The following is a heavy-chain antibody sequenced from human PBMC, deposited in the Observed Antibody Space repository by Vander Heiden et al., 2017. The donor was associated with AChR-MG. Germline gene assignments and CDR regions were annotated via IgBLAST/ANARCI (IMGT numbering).Heavy chain of an antibody. D-gene: IGHD6-19*01. CDR2: ISSSSSYI. V-gene: IGHV3-21*01. J-gene: IGHJ4*02. CDR1: GFTFSSYS. Sequence: EVQLVESGGGLVKPGGSLRLSCAASGFTFSSYSMNWVRQAPGKGLEWVSSISSSSSYIYYADSVKGRFTTSRDNAKNSLYLQMNSLRAEDTAVYYCASSSGWSEKGDYWGQGNLVTVSS. CDR3: ASSSGWSEKGDY.